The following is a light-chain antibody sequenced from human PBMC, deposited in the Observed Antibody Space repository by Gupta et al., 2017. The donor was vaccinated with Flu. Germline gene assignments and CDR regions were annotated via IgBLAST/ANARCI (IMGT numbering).Light chain of an antibody. Sequence: SYVLTQPPSVSVAPGQTARITWGGDSIGGKTVHWYQQQAGQAPVLLIYDDAVRPSGIPERFSGSNPGSTASLTISGVEVGDEADYYCQVWDSASDHRVFGGGTRLTVL. CDR2: DDA. CDR1: SIGGKT. CDR3: QVWDSASDHRV. V-gene: IGLV3-21*02. J-gene: IGLJ3*02.